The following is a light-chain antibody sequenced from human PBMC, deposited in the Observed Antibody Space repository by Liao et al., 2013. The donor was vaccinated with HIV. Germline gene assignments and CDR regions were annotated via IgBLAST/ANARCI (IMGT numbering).Light chain of an antibody. CDR2: RDS. J-gene: IGLJ1*01. Sequence: SYELTQPPSVSVAPGKTAKITCGGNNVGRKSVHWYQQKPGQAPVEVIYRDSDRPSGIPERFSGSKSGDTATLTISRVEAGDEADYYCQLWDGSSEPNYVFGSGTKVTVL. CDR3: QLWDGSSEPNYV. V-gene: IGLV3-21*01. CDR1: NVGRKS.